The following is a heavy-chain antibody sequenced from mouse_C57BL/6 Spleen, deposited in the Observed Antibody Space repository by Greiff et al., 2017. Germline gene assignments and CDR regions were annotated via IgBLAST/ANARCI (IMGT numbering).Heavy chain of an antibody. CDR3: ARGVLLYYAMDY. CDR1: GFTFSDYG. Sequence: EVMLVASGGGLVKPGGSLKLSCAASGFTFSDYGMHWVRQAPEKGLEWVAYISSGSSTIYYADTVKGRFTISRDNAKNTLFLQMTSLRSEDTAMYYCARGVLLYYAMDYWGQGTSVTVSS. D-gene: IGHD1-1*01. V-gene: IGHV5-17*01. CDR2: ISSGSSTI. J-gene: IGHJ4*01.